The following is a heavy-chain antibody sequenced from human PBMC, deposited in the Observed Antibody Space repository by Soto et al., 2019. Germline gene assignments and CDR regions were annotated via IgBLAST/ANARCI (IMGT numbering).Heavy chain of an antibody. CDR1: GFTFSSYA. V-gene: IGHV3-23*01. J-gene: IGHJ4*02. D-gene: IGHD6-19*01. CDR2: ISGSGGST. Sequence: EVQLLESGGGLVQPGGSLRLSCAASGFTFSSYAMSWVRQAPGKGLEWVSAISGSGGSTYYADSVKGRFTISRDNSKNTLYLQMNSMRAEDTAVYYSARRSRGWYCDYWGQGTLVTVSS. CDR3: ARRSRGWYCDY.